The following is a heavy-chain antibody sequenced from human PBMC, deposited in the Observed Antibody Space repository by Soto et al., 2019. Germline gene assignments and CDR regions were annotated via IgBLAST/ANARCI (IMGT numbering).Heavy chain of an antibody. CDR1: GFTFSSYS. V-gene: IGHV3-21*01. J-gene: IGHJ4*02. CDR3: ARDGADCSSTSCSCDY. Sequence: EVQLVESGGGLVKPGGSLRLSCAASGFTFSSYSMNWVHQAPGKGLEWVSSISSSSSYIYYADSVKGRFTISRDNAKNSLYLQMNSLRAEDTAVYYCARDGADCSSTSCSCDYWGQGTLVTVSS. D-gene: IGHD2-2*01. CDR2: ISSSSSYI.